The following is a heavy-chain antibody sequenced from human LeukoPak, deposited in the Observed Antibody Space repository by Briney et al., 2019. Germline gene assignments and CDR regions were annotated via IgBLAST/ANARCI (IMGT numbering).Heavy chain of an antibody. V-gene: IGHV3-49*04. CDR3: SRDLSPTYYADTSGYYRDLFVY. Sequence: PGGSLRLSCTTSGFTFGYYAMSWVRQPPGKGLEWVGFIRTKAYGGTTEYAASVKGRFTISRDDSKSIAYLQMNSLKTEDTAVYYCSRDLSPTYYADTSGYYRDLFVYWGQGTLVTVSS. CDR2: IRTKAYGGTT. CDR1: GFTFGYYA. J-gene: IGHJ4*02. D-gene: IGHD3-22*01.